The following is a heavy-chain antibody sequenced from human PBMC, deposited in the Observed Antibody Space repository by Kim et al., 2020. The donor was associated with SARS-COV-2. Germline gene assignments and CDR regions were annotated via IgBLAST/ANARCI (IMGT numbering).Heavy chain of an antibody. CDR2: IYPGDSDT. V-gene: IGHV5-51*01. CDR1: GYSFTSYW. CDR3: SRKTVVADAFEI. D-gene: IGHD2-21*01. J-gene: IGHJ3*02. Sequence: GESLQISCKGSGYSFTSYWIGWVRQMPGKGLEWMGIIYPGDSDTRYSPSFQGQVTISADKSISTAYLQWSSLQASDTAIYYCSRKTVVADAFEIWGQGTMVTVSS.